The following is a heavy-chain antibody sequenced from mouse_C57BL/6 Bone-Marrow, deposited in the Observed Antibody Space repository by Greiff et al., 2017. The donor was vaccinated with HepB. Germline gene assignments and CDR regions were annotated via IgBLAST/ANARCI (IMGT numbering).Heavy chain of an antibody. V-gene: IGHV3-1*01. J-gene: IGHJ2*01. Sequence: ESGPGMVKPSQSLSLTCTVTGYSITSGYDWHWIRHFPGNKLEWMGYISYSGSTNYNPSLKSRISITHDTSKNHFFLKLNSVTTEDTATYYCAREGNYGSSPLYYFDYWGQGTTLTVSS. CDR3: AREGNYGSSPLYYFDY. CDR1: GYSITSGYD. D-gene: IGHD1-1*01. CDR2: ISYSGST.